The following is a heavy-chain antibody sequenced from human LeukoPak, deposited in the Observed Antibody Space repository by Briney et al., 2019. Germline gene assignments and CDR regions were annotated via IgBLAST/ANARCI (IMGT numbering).Heavy chain of an antibody. D-gene: IGHD3-22*01. V-gene: IGHV3-30-3*01. CDR3: ARDASASHYYDSSGPLDY. CDR2: ISYDGSNK. CDR1: RFTFSSYA. Sequence: PGGSLRLSCAASRFTFSSYAMHWVRQAPGKGLEWVAVISYDGSNKYYADSVKGRFTISRDNSKNTLYLQMNSLRAEDTAVYYCARDASASHYYDSSGPLDYWGQGTLVTVSS. J-gene: IGHJ4*02.